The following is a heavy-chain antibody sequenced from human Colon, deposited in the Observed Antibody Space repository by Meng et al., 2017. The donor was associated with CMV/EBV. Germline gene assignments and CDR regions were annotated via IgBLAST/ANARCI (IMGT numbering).Heavy chain of an antibody. CDR3: ARGYYGGNPTGFPVVDN. CDR1: GFTFSDFF. Sequence: GGSQRLSCAASGFTFSDFFMTWFRQTPEKGLEWISYISGNVKTFYYAESVKGRFTISRDNAKNSLFLQMNSLRDEDTAVYYCARGYYGGNPTGFPVVDNWGQGTLVTVSS. V-gene: IGHV3-11*01. J-gene: IGHJ4*02. D-gene: IGHD4-23*01. CDR2: ISGNVKTF.